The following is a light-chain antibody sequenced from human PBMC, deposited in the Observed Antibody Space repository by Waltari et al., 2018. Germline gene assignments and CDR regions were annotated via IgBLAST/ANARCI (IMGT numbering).Light chain of an antibody. CDR2: KDS. V-gene: IGLV3-25*03. Sequence: SYELTQPPSVSVSPGQTARITCPGDALAKQYGHWYPQTPGQVPVLVMSKDSERPSGISERFSGSSSGTAVTLTINWVEAEDEGDYFCQSADSSGTWVFGGGTKLTVL. CDR1: ALAKQY. J-gene: IGLJ3*02. CDR3: QSADSSGTWV.